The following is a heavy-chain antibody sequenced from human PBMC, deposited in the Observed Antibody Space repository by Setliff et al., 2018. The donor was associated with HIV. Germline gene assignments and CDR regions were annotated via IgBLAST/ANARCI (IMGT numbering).Heavy chain of an antibody. J-gene: IGHJ4*02. V-gene: IGHV3-23*01. Sequence: GGSLRLSCVTSGFFFGSYAMAWVRQAPGKGLEWVSSVSGSGGTRYYADSVRGRFTISRDDSKDTVYLEMKSLRGDDTAIYYCAKSIRGYTPSPTFDYWGQGSLVTVSS. CDR1: GFFFGSYA. CDR3: AKSIRGYTPSPTFDY. D-gene: IGHD2-2*02. CDR2: VSGSGGTR.